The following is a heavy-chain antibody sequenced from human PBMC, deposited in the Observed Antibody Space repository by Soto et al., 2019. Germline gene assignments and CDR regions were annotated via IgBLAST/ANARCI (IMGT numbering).Heavy chain of an antibody. J-gene: IGHJ4*02. V-gene: IGHV3-33*01. CDR3: AREDYYDRNFDY. CDR2: IWYDGSNK. CDR1: GFTFSSYG. Sequence: SLRLSCAASGFTFSSYGMYWVRQAPGKGLEWVAVIWYDGSNKYYEDSVKGRFTISRDNSKNTLYLQMNSLRAEDTAVYYCAREDYYDRNFDYWGQGTLVTVSS. D-gene: IGHD3-22*01.